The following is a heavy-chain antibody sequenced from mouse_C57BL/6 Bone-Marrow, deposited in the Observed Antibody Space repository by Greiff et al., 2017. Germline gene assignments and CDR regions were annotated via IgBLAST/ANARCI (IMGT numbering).Heavy chain of an antibody. CDR2: ISYDGSN. Sequence: EVQLVESGPGLVKPSQSLSLTCSVTGYSITSGYYWNWMRQFPGNKLEWMGYISYDGSNNYNPSLKNRISITRDTSKNQFFLKLNSVTTEDTATYYCARDSWDLVDYWGQGTSVTVSS. CDR1: GYSITSGYY. CDR3: ARDSWDLVDY. D-gene: IGHD4-1*01. V-gene: IGHV3-6*01. J-gene: IGHJ4*01.